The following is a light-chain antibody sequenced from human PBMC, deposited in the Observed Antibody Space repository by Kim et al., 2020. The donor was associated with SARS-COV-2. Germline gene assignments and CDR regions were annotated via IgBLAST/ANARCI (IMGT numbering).Light chain of an antibody. J-gene: IGLJ1*01. CDR3: QSYDSSLNSYV. V-gene: IGLV1-40*01. CDR2: GHT. CDR1: FSNIGAGYD. Sequence: HRVTLSCTGTFSNIGAGYDVHWYQQVPGAAPKLLIYGHTNRPSGVPDRFSGSKSDTSASLAITGLQPEDEADYYCQSYDSSLNSYVFGTGTKVTVL.